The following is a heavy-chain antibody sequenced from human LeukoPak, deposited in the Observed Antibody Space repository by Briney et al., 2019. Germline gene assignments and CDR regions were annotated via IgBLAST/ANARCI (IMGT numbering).Heavy chain of an antibody. CDR1: GGSISSYY. CDR3: AREWVYSYGKDYYYYMDV. V-gene: IGHV4-59*01. J-gene: IGHJ6*03. Sequence: SETLSLTCTVSGGSISSYYWSWIRQPPGKGLEWIGYIYYSGSTNYNPSLRSRVTISVDTSKNQFALKLSSVTAADTAVYYCAREWVYSYGKDYYYYMDVWGKGTTVTVSS. CDR2: IYYSGST. D-gene: IGHD5-18*01.